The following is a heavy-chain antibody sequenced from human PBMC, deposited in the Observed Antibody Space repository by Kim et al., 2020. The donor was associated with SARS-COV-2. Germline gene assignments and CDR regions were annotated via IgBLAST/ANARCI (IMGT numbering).Heavy chain of an antibody. CDR3: ARSKWFGSQFDL. CDR1: GFTFKDYA. D-gene: IGHD3-10*01. V-gene: IGHV3-48*02. J-gene: IGHJ5*02. CDR2: ISGGSSAI. Sequence: GGSLRLSCEVSGFTFKDYAMNWVRQAPGKGLEWVSDISGGSSAIKYADSVRGRFIVSRDNAKNSLFLQMSSLRDEDSAMYYCARSKWFGSQFDLWGRGTLVTVSS.